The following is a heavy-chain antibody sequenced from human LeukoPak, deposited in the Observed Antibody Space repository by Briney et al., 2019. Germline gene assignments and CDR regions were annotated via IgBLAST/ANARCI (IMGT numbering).Heavy chain of an antibody. CDR1: GFTFSSYS. J-gene: IGHJ4*02. D-gene: IGHD2-2*01. CDR2: ISSSSSYI. Sequence: PGGSLRLSCPASGFTFSSYSMNWVRQAPGKGLEWVSSISSSSSYIYYADSVKGRFTISRDNAKNSLYLQMNSLRAEDTAVYYCAKDDLRYCSSTSCRRLDYWGQGTLVTVSS. V-gene: IGHV3-21*01. CDR3: AKDDLRYCSSTSCRRLDY.